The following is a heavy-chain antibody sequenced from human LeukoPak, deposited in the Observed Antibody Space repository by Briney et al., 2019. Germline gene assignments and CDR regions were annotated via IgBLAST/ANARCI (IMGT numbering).Heavy chain of an antibody. J-gene: IGHJ4*02. D-gene: IGHD6-19*01. Sequence: GGSLRLSCAVSGFTFSDYVMCWVRQAPGKGLEWVSGTTATTGTTYYADSVKGRFTISRDNSKKTLFLHMNSLRAEDTAVYFCAGGYRSGWYAIEYWGQGTLVTVSP. V-gene: IGHV3-23*01. CDR3: AGGYRSGWYAIEY. CDR1: GFTFSDYV. CDR2: TTATTGTT.